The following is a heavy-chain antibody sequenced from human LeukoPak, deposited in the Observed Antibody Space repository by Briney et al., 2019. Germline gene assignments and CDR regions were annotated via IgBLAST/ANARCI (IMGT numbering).Heavy chain of an antibody. CDR2: INHSGST. V-gene: IGHV4-34*01. CDR1: GGSFSGYY. CDR3: ARAGPRLGYSYGPNYFDY. J-gene: IGHJ4*02. D-gene: IGHD5-18*01. Sequence: SETLSLTCAVYGGSFSGYYWSWIRQPPGKGLEWIGEINHSGSTSYNPSLKSRVTISVDTSKNQFSLKLSSVTAADTAVYYCARAGPRLGYSYGPNYFDYWGQGTLLTVSS.